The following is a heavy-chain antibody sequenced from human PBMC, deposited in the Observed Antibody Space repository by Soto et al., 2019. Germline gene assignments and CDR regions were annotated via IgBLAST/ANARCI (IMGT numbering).Heavy chain of an antibody. D-gene: IGHD3-22*01. CDR1: GGTFSNYA. CDR3: AREADYDTSGYYYFY. J-gene: IGHJ4*02. V-gene: IGHV1-69*13. CDR2: IIPLFGTA. Sequence: ASVKVSCKASGGTFSNYAISWVRQAPGHGLEWMGGIIPLFGTANYAQKFQGRVTITADESTRTAYMELSSLRSEDTAVYYCAREADYDTSGYYYFYWGQGTLVTVSS.